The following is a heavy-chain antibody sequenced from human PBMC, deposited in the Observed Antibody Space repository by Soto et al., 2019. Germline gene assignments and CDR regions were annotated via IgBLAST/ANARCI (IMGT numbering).Heavy chain of an antibody. CDR1: GGSIRSSNW. CDR2: IYHSGST. J-gene: IGHJ4*02. V-gene: IGHV4-4*02. D-gene: IGHD3-10*01. CDR3: ARVGEGEKPLDY. Sequence: QVQLQESGPGLVKPSGTLSLPCAVSGGSIRSSNWWSWARQPPGKGLEWIGEIYHSGSTNYNPSLKSRVTISVDKSKIPFSLKLSSVTAADTAVYYCARVGEGEKPLDYWGQGTLVTVSS.